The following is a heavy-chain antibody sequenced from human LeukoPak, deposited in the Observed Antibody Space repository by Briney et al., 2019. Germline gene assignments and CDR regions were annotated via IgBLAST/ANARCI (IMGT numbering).Heavy chain of an antibody. V-gene: IGHV4-39*01. CDR2: IYYSGST. D-gene: IGHD6-6*01. CDR1: GVSISSSSYY. Sequence: NTSETLSLTCTVSGVSISSSSYYWGWIRQPPGKGLEWIGSIYYSGSTYYNSSLKSRVTISVDTSKNQFSLKLSSVTAADTAVYYCARGWGQPLYSSWGIDYWGQGTLVTVSS. J-gene: IGHJ4*02. CDR3: ARGWGQPLYSSWGIDY.